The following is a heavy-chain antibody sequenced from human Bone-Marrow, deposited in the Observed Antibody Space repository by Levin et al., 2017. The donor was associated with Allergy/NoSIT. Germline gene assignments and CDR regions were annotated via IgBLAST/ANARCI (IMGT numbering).Heavy chain of an antibody. J-gene: IGHJ4*02. Sequence: GGSLRLSCAASGFTFSSYWMSWVRQAPGKGLEWVANIKQDGSEKYYVDSVKGRFTISRDNAKNSLYLQMNSLRAEDTAVYYCARRGGRGVVTPADYWGQGTLVTVSS. CDR2: IKQDGSEK. D-gene: IGHD3-3*01. CDR3: ARRGGRGVVTPADY. V-gene: IGHV3-7*01. CDR1: GFTFSSYW.